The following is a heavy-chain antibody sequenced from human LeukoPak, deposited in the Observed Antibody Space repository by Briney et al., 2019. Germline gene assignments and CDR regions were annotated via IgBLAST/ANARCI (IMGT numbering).Heavy chain of an antibody. CDR2: IIPILGIA. J-gene: IGHJ6*02. CDR3: ARCGSTSCYPYGMDV. CDR1: GCTFSSYA. D-gene: IGHD2-2*01. V-gene: IGHV1-69*04. Sequence: ASVKVSCKASGCTFSSYAISWVRQAPGQGLEWMGRIIPILGIANYAQKFQGRVTITADKSTSTAYMELSSLRSEDTAVYYCARCGSTSCYPYGMDVWGLGTLVTVSS.